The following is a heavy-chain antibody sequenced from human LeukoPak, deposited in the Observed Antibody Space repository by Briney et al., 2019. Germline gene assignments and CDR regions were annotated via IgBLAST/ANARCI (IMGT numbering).Heavy chain of an antibody. CDR2: ISDNGVYA. Sequence: PGGSLRLSCAASGFSFSTCAMGWVRQAPGKGLEWVSIISDNGVYAYYADSVKGRFTISRDNSKDTLYLQMNSLRAEDTAVYYCSKRDIVAGVVDRWGQGALVTVSS. D-gene: IGHD5-12*01. CDR3: SKRDIVAGVVDR. V-gene: IGHV3-23*01. J-gene: IGHJ4*02. CDR1: GFSFSTCA.